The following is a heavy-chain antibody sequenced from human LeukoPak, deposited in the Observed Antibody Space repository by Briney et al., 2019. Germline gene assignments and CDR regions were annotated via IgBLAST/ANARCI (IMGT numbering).Heavy chain of an antibody. Sequence: PSETLSLTCTVSGGSISSSSYYWGWIRQPPGKGLEWIGSIYYSGSTYYNPSLKSRVTISVDTSKNQFSLKLSSVTAADTAVYYCASYYYDSSGYFGRPYYFDYWGQGTLVTVSS. CDR1: GGSISSSSYY. CDR3: ASYYYDSSGYFGRPYYFDY. V-gene: IGHV4-39*07. CDR2: IYYSGST. J-gene: IGHJ4*02. D-gene: IGHD3-22*01.